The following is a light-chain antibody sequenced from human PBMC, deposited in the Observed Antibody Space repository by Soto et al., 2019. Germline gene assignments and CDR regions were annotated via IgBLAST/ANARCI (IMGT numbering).Light chain of an antibody. CDR2: GAS. CDR3: QQYDSSPRT. V-gene: IGKV3-15*01. CDR1: QSVSST. Sequence: EIVMTQSPATLSVSPGERATLSCRASQSVSSTFAWHQQKPGQAHRHLISGASTSATGTPARFSGSGSGTDFTLTISRLEPEEFAVYHCQQYDSSPRTVGQGSKLDSK. J-gene: IGKJ1*01.